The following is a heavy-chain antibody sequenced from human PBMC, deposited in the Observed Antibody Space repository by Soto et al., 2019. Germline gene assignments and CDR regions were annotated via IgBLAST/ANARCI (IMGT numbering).Heavy chain of an antibody. J-gene: IGHJ5*02. D-gene: IGHD3-10*01. Sequence: GGYLRLCCAASEVTLDDYAMHLVRQAPGKGLEWVSGISWNSGSIGYADSVKGRFTISRDNAKNSLYLQMNSLRAEDTAVYYCASTGNYGSGSYWFDPWGQGT. CDR2: ISWNSGSI. CDR3: ASTGNYGSGSYWFDP. V-gene: IGHV3-9*01. CDR1: EVTLDDYA.